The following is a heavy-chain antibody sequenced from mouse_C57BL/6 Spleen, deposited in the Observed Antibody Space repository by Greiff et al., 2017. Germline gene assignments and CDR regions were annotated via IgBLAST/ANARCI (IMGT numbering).Heavy chain of an antibody. D-gene: IGHD2-4*01. CDR1: GYTFTSYW. CDR2: INPSNGGT. Sequence: QVQLQQPGTELVKPGASVKLSCKASGYTFTSYWMHWVKQRPGQGLEWIGNINPSNGGTNYNEKFKSKATLTVDKSSSTAYMQLSSLTSEDSAVYCGARSFMITEYFDYWGQGTTLTVSS. J-gene: IGHJ2*01. V-gene: IGHV1-53*01. CDR3: ARSFMITEYFDY.